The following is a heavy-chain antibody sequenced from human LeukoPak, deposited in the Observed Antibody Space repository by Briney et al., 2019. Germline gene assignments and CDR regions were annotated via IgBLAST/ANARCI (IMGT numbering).Heavy chain of an antibody. D-gene: IGHD6-13*01. CDR3: AKDRGYSSSFDY. Sequence: GGSLRLSCAASGFTFNNYWMTWVRQAPGKGLEWVANIKQDESEKYYVDSVKGRFTISRDNSKNTLYLQMNSLRAEDTAVYYCAKDRGYSSSFDYWGQGTLVTVSS. J-gene: IGHJ4*02. CDR1: GFTFNNYW. V-gene: IGHV3-7*03. CDR2: IKQDESEK.